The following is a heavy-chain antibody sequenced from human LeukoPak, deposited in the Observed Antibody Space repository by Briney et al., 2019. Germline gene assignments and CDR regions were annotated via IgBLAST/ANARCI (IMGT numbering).Heavy chain of an antibody. Sequence: PGGSLRLSCAASGFTFSDYYMSWIRQAPGKGLEWVSHISSSSYTNYADSVKGRFTISRDNAKNSLYLQMNSLRAEDTAVYYCASTGSSGWNYFDYWGQGTLVTVSS. V-gene: IGHV3-11*06. CDR2: ISSSSYT. CDR1: GFTFSDYY. D-gene: IGHD6-19*01. J-gene: IGHJ4*02. CDR3: ASTGSSGWNYFDY.